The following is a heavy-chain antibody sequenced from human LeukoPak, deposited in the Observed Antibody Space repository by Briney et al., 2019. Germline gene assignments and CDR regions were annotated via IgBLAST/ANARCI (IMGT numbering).Heavy chain of an antibody. CDR2: IRYDGSNK. D-gene: IGHD6-13*01. V-gene: IGHV3-30*02. J-gene: IGHJ4*02. Sequence: GGSLRLSCAASGFTFSSYGIHWVRQAPGKGLEWVAFIRYDGSNKYYADSVKGRFTISRDNSKNTLHLQMNSLRAEDTAVYYCAKDPGRLSSSWSFDYWGQGTLVTVSS. CDR3: AKDPGRLSSSWSFDY. CDR1: GFTFSSYG.